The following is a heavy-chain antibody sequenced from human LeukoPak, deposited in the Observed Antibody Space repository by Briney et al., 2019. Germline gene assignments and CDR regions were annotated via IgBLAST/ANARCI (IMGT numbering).Heavy chain of an antibody. D-gene: IGHD3-10*01. J-gene: IGHJ5*02. Sequence: SETLSLTCTVSGGSISSSSYYWSWIRQPPGKGLEWIGEINHSGSTNYNPSLKSRVTISVDTSKNQFSLKLSSVTAADTAVYYCARHGRYYGSGRRPRNWFDPWGQGTLVTVSS. V-gene: IGHV4-39*01. CDR2: INHSGST. CDR3: ARHGRYYGSGRRPRNWFDP. CDR1: GGSISSSSYY.